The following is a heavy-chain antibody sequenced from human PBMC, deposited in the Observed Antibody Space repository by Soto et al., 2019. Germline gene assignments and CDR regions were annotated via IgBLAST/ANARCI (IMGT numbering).Heavy chain of an antibody. J-gene: IGHJ4*02. CDR1: GGSFSGYY. D-gene: IGHD3-9*01. Sequence: QVQLQQWGAGLLKPSETLSLTCAVYGGSFSGYYWSWIRQPPGKGLEWIGEINHSGSTNYNPSLKSRVTISVDTSKNQFSLKLSSVTAADTAVYYCARSRLSGWLLSGRYFDYWGQGTLVTVSS. CDR3: ARSRLSGWLLSGRYFDY. V-gene: IGHV4-34*01. CDR2: INHSGST.